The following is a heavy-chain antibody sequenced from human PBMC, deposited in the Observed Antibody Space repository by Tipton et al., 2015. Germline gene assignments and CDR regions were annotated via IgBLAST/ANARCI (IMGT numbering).Heavy chain of an antibody. CDR3: ARDQDSGWYSY. Sequence: SLRLSCVGSGFSFSNYGMSWVRRAPGKGLEWVSAISGSGFTEDYADSVRGRFTISRHNSNDTLHLQLNSLRVADTAVYYCARDQDSGWYSYWGQGTLVTVSS. CDR2: ISGSGFTE. D-gene: IGHD6-19*01. J-gene: IGHJ4*02. CDR1: GFSFSNYG. V-gene: IGHV3-23*01.